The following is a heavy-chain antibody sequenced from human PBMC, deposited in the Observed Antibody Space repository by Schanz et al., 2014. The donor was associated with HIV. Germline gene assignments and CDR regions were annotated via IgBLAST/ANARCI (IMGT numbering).Heavy chain of an antibody. V-gene: IGHV3-30*18. J-gene: IGHJ4*02. D-gene: IGHD3-22*01. CDR1: GFSFDTFG. Sequence: QVQLVESGGGVVQPGRSLRLSCAGSGFSFDTFGIHWVRQAPGKGLEWLALISYDGRNKKFANSVKGRFTISRDNSKNTLYLQMTTLRTEDTAVYYCAKPEYDSRGNSQSHFDSWGQGTLVTVSS. CDR2: ISYDGRNK. CDR3: AKPEYDSRGNSQSHFDS.